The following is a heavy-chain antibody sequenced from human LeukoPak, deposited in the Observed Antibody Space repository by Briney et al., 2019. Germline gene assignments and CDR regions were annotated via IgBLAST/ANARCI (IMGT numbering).Heavy chain of an antibody. D-gene: IGHD1-1*01. Sequence: SETLSLTCTVSSGSISSYYWSWIRQPPGKGLEWIGYIYYSGSTNYNPSLKSRVTISVDTSKNQFSLKLSSVTAADTAVYYCAREAGRGTDMDVWGKGTTVTVSS. J-gene: IGHJ6*03. V-gene: IGHV4-59*01. CDR1: SGSISSYY. CDR3: AREAGRGTDMDV. CDR2: IYYSGST.